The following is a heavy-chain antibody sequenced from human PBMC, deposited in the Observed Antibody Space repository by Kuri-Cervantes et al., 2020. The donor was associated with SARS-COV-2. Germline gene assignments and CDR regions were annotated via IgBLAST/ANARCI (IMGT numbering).Heavy chain of an antibody. Sequence: GESLKISCEVSGFLFSASAIHWVRQGSGKGLEWVGRIKSKTDGGTTDYAAPVKGRFTISRDNSKNTLYLQMNSLRAEDTAVYYCAKFLTIGGYYYYCMDVWGKGTTVTVSS. J-gene: IGHJ6*03. CDR1: GFLFSASA. D-gene: IGHD3-22*01. CDR3: AKFLTIGGYYYYCMDV. CDR2: IKSKTDGGTT. V-gene: IGHV3-15*01.